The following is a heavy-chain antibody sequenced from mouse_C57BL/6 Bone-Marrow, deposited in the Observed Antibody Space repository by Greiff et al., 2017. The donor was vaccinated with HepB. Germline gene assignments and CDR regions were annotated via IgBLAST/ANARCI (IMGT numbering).Heavy chain of an antibody. V-gene: IGHV1-64*01. CDR2: IHPNSGST. Sequence: VKLQESGAELVKPGASVKLSCKASGYTFTSYWMHWVKQRPGQGLEWIGMIHPNSGSTNYNEKFKSKATLTVDKSSSTAYMQLSSLTSEDSAVYYCATIYYGSSWFADWGQGTLVTVSA. D-gene: IGHD1-1*01. J-gene: IGHJ3*01. CDR1: GYTFTSYW. CDR3: ATIYYGSSWFAD.